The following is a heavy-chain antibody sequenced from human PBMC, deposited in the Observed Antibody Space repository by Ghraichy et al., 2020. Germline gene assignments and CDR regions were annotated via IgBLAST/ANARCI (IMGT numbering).Heavy chain of an antibody. CDR1: GYTFTSYY. J-gene: IGHJ5*02. CDR2: IKLSGGST. CDR3: ARDRRYCSSTSCLVGMRSDWFDP. V-gene: IGHV1-46*01. Sequence: ASVKVSCKASGYTFTSYYMHWVRQAPGQGLEWMGIIKLSGGSTSYAQKFQGRVTMTRDTSTSTGYMELSSPRAEDTAVYYCARDRRYCSSTSCLVGMRSDWFDPWGQGTLVTVAS. D-gene: IGHD2-2*01.